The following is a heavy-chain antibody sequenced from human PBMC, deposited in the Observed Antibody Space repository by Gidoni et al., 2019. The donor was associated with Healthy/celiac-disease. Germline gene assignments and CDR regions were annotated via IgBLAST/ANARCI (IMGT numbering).Heavy chain of an antibody. J-gene: IGHJ4*02. CDR3: VRAGHDTALILVD. CDR1: GFIVSRSY. V-gene: IGHV3-53*01. Sequence: EVQLVESGGGLIQSGWSLRLYCAASGFIVSRSYMNLVRQAPGRGLEWVSVIYSGGSTYHADSVKGRFIISRDNSKNTLYLQMNNLRAEDTALYYCVRAGHDTALILVDWGQGTLVTVSS. D-gene: IGHD5-18*01. CDR2: IYSGGST.